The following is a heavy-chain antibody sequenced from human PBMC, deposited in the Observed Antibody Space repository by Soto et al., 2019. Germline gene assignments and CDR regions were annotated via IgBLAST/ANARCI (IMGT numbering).Heavy chain of an antibody. D-gene: IGHD3-3*01. CDR3: ARDLSFGVVIKRVNWFDP. Sequence: TSETLSLTCAVYGGSFSGYYWSWIRQPPGKGLEWIGEINHSGSTNYNPSLKSRVTISVDTSKNQFSLKLSSVTAADTAVYYCARDLSFGVVIKRVNWFDPWGQGTLVTV. J-gene: IGHJ5*02. CDR1: GGSFSGYY. V-gene: IGHV4-34*01. CDR2: INHSGST.